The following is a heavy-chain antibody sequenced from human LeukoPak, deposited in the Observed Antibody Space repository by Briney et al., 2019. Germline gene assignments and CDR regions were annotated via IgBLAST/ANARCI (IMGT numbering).Heavy chain of an antibody. CDR3: NTWVGDDF. V-gene: IGHV3-73*01. J-gene: IGHJ4*02. CDR1: GFTFNDSA. CDR2: TKNKANNYAT. D-gene: IGHD2-15*01. Sequence: GGSLKLSRAASGFTFNDSAITWVRKASGKGPEWVGRTKNKANNYATTYSASMKGRFVISRDDSKNTAYLQMNSLKTEDTAVYYCNTWVGDDFWGQGTLVTVSS.